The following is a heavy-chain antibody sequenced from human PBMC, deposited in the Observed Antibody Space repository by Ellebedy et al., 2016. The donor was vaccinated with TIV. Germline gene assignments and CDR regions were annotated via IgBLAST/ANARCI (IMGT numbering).Heavy chain of an antibody. Sequence: GESLKISXVASGFTFRSHGIYWVRQAPGKGLEWVAMLSSDGSNKYYADSVKGRFTISRDNSKNTLYLQMNSLRTDDMAVYYCARGGSSGSSDYWGQGTLVTVSS. CDR1: GFTFRSHG. CDR3: ARGGSSGSSDY. V-gene: IGHV3-30*03. J-gene: IGHJ4*02. CDR2: LSSDGSNK. D-gene: IGHD3-10*01.